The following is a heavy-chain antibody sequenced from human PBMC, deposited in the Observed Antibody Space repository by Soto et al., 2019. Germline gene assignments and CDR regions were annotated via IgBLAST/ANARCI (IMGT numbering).Heavy chain of an antibody. V-gene: IGHV2-5*02. CDR3: AHRTATVTWWSHP. CDR1: GFSLTTSGVG. CDR2: IYWDDDK. D-gene: IGHD4-17*01. J-gene: IGHJ5*02. Sequence: QITLKESGPALVKPTQTLTLTCTFSGFSLTTSGVGVGWIRQPPGKALEWLALIYWDDDKRYCPSLKSWITITKDTSKTLVVLPMTHMHSADSATYFCAHRTATVTWWSHPWGAGALVTVST.